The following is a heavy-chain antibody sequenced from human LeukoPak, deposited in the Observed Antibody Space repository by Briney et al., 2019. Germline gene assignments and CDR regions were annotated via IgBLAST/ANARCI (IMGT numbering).Heavy chain of an antibody. D-gene: IGHD3-10*01. V-gene: IGHV4-4*02. Sequence: SETLSLTCDVSGASISATNWWTWVRLPPGKGLEWIGEVSHSETTSYSPSLKGRVRLSVDRATNQISLRLTSVTAADTAVYYCTRESGRGTFDLWGQGTMVTVSS. CDR3: TRESGRGTFDL. CDR1: GASISATNW. J-gene: IGHJ3*01. CDR2: VSHSETT.